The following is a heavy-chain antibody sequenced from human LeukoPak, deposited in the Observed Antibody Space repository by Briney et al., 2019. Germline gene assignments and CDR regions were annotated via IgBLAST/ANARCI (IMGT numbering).Heavy chain of an antibody. D-gene: IGHD6-19*01. CDR3: ARIGEGNYSSGWYYFDY. J-gene: IGHJ4*02. V-gene: IGHV1-8*01. Sequence: ASVKVSCKASGYSFTSHDFNWVRQATGQGFEWMGWMNPNSGHTGYAQKFQGRVTITADESTSTAYMELSSLRSEDTAVYYCARIGEGNYSSGWYYFDYWGQGTLVTVSS. CDR2: MNPNSGHT. CDR1: GYSFTSHD.